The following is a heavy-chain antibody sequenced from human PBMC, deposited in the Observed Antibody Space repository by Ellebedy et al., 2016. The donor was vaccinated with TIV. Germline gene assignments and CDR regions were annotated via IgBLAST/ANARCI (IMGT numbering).Heavy chain of an antibody. V-gene: IGHV3-48*01. CDR3: AAAAGAGDDAFDI. D-gene: IGHD6-13*01. CDR2: ISSSSRTI. CDR1: GFTFIIYS. Sequence: GGSLRLXCVASGFTFIIYSLNWVRQAPGKGLEWVSYISSSSRTIYYADSVKGRFTISRDNAKNSLYLQMNSLRAEDTAVYYCAAAAGAGDDAFDIWGQGTMVTVSS. J-gene: IGHJ3*02.